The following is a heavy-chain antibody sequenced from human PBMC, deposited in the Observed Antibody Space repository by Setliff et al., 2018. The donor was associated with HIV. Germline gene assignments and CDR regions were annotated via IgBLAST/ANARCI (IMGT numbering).Heavy chain of an antibody. CDR3: ARELEYSSGWFLVDY. D-gene: IGHD6-19*01. Sequence: KPSETLSLTCTVSGDSINNYYWNWIRQPAGKGLEWIGRIHSSGSANYSPSLESRVTMSIDTSKSQFSLRLTSVTAADTAVYYCARELEYSSGWFLVDYWGQGALVTVSS. J-gene: IGHJ4*02. CDR2: IHSSGSA. V-gene: IGHV4-4*07. CDR1: GDSINNYY.